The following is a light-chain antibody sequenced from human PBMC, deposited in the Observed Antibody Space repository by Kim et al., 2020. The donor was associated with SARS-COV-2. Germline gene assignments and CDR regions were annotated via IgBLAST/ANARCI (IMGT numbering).Light chain of an antibody. Sequence: DIQMTQSPSSLSASVGDRVTITCRASQSISSYLNWYQQKPGKAPKLLMYAATSLQSGVPSRFSGSGSGTDFTLTIRSLQREDFATYYCQQSYSTPITFGQGTRLEIK. CDR1: QSISSY. CDR2: AAT. J-gene: IGKJ5*01. CDR3: QQSYSTPIT. V-gene: IGKV1-39*01.